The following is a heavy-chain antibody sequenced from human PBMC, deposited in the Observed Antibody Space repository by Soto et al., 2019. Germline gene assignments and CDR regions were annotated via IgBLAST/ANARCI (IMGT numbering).Heavy chain of an antibody. CDR3: ARLYSSGWYFDY. V-gene: IGHV3-33*01. CDR2: IWFDGTNK. J-gene: IGHJ4*01. Sequence: HPGGSLRLSCAPSGFTFSGYGMHWVRQAPGKGLEWVALIWFDGTNKYYADSVKGRFTISRDNSKNTLYLQMNSLRAEDTAVYYCARLYSSGWYFDYWGHGTLVTVSS. D-gene: IGHD6-19*01. CDR1: GFTFSGYG.